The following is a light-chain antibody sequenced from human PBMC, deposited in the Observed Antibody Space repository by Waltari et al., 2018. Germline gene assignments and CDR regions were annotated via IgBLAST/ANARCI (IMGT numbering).Light chain of an antibody. Sequence: QSVLTQPPSVSAPPGQKVTIPSSGSSSTIRNYLLSWYPQLPGATPKLLIYDNYKRPSGIPDRFSASKSGTSATLDITGLQIGDEADYYCATWDNSLTAVVFGGGTKLTVL. J-gene: IGLJ2*01. CDR2: DNY. V-gene: IGLV1-51*01. CDR3: ATWDNSLTAVV. CDR1: SSTIRNYL.